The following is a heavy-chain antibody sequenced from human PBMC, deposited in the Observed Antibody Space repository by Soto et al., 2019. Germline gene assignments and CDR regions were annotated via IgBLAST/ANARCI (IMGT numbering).Heavy chain of an antibody. J-gene: IGHJ3*02. CDR1: GGSISSYY. Sequence: QVQLQESGPGLVKPSETLSLTCTVSGGSISSYYWSWIRQPPGKGLEWIGYIYYSGSTNYNPSLTSRLPVPVDTSQSPSSLTLSSVTAADTAVYYCARLYSSAFDIWGQATMVTVSS. D-gene: IGHD6-13*01. CDR3: ARLYSSAFDI. CDR2: IYYSGST. V-gene: IGHV4-59*08.